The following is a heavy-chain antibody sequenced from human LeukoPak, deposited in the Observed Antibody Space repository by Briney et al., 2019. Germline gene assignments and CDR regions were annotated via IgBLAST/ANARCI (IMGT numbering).Heavy chain of an antibody. D-gene: IGHD2-2*02. J-gene: IGHJ4*02. CDR3: ARGPAVPAAIDYFDY. CDR1: GFTFSKHW. V-gene: IGHV3-21*01. Sequence: GGSLRLSCAASGFTFSKHWMHWVRQAPGKGLEWVSSISSSSSYIYYADSVKGRFTISRDNAKNSLSLQMNSLRDEDTAVYYCARGPAVPAAIDYFDYWGQGTLVTVSS. CDR2: ISSSSSYI.